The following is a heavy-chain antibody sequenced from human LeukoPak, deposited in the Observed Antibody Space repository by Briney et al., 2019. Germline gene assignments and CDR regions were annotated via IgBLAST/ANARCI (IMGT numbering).Heavy chain of an antibody. CDR2: IIPIFGTA. CDR1: GGTFSSYA. D-gene: IGHD6-13*01. CDR3: ARDMYSSSSPGMDV. J-gene: IGHJ6*02. V-gene: IGHV1-69*13. Sequence: SVKVSCRASGGTFSSYAISWVRQAPGQGLEWMGGIIPIFGTANYAQKFQGRVTITADESTSTAYMELSSLRSEDTAVYYCARDMYSSSSPGMDVWGQGTTVTVSS.